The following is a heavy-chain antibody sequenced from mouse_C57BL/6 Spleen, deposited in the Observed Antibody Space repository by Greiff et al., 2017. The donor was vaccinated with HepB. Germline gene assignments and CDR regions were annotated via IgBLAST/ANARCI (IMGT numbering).Heavy chain of an antibody. CDR3: TGDYGSSSWFAY. J-gene: IGHJ3*01. CDR2: IDPETGGT. CDR1: GYTFTDYE. D-gene: IGHD1-1*01. V-gene: IGHV1-15*01. Sequence: QVQLQQSGAELVRPGASVTLSCKASGYTFTDYEMHWVKQTPVHGLEWIGAIDPETGGTAYNQKFKGKAILTADKSSSTAYMELRSLTSEDSAVYYCTGDYGSSSWFAYWGQGTLVTVSA.